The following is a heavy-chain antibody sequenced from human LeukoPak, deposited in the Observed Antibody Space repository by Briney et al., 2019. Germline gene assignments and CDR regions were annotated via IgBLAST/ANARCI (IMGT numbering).Heavy chain of an antibody. J-gene: IGHJ6*03. CDR2: IKTDGSST. CDR3: AKAPGDYFYYMDV. V-gene: IGHV3-74*01. CDR1: GFTFSNYW. Sequence: GGSLRLSCAASGFTFSNYWMHWVRQAPGKGLVWVSRIKTDGSSTSYVDSVKGRFTISRDNAKNTLYLQMNSLRVEDTAVYYCAKAPGDYFYYMDVWGKGTRVTISS.